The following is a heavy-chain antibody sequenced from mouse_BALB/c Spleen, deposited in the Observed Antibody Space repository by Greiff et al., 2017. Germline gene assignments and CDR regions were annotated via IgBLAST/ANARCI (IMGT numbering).Heavy chain of an antibody. CDR3: TRGNSWFAY. V-gene: IGHV1-69*02. Sequence: QVQLKQPGAELVRPGASVKLSCKASGYTFTSYWINWVKQRPGQGLEWIGNIYPSDSYTNYNQKFKDKATLTVDKSSSTAYMQLSSPTSEDSAVYYCTRGNSWFAYWGQGTLVTVSA. J-gene: IGHJ3*01. CDR1: GYTFTSYW. CDR2: IYPSDSYT.